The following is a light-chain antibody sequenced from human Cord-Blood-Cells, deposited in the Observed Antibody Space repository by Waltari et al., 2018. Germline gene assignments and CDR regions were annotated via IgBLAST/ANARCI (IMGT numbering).Light chain of an antibody. CDR3: SSYTSSSTRVV. J-gene: IGLJ2*01. V-gene: IGLV2-14*01. CDR2: EVS. Sequence: QSALTQPASVSGSPGQSITISCTGTSSDVVGYNYVSWYQQHPGKAPKLMIYEVSKRPSGVSNRFSGSKSGNTASLTISGLQAEDEADYYCSSYTSSSTRVVFGGGTKLTVL. CDR1: SSDVVGYNY.